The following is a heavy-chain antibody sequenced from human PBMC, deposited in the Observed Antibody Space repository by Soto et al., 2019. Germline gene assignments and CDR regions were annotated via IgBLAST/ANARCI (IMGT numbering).Heavy chain of an antibody. CDR2: ISGSGGST. CDR3: AKHSGSSSLGPYYYYYMDV. V-gene: IGHV3-23*01. CDR1: AFTFSSYA. D-gene: IGHD6-6*01. Sequence: GGSLRLSCAASAFTFSSYAMSWVRQAPGKGLEWVSAISGSGGSTYYADSVKGRFTISRDNSKNTLYLQMNSLRAEDTAVYYCAKHSGSSSLGPYYYYYMDVWGKGTTVTVSS. J-gene: IGHJ6*03.